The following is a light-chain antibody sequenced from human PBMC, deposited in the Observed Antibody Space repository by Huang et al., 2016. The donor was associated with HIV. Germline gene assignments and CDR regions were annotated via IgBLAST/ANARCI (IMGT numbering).Light chain of an antibody. CDR1: RSLLHCDGHNY. J-gene: IGKJ3*01. CDR2: LGS. V-gene: IGKV2-28*01. Sequence: VMTQSSLSLPVTPGESVSISCRSSRSLLHCDGHNYLDWYLQRPGQSPQLLIFLGSNRASGVPDRSSGSGSGTDFTLEITRVEAEDVGVYFCMQVLQSPFTFGPGTKVDIK. CDR3: MQVLQSPFT.